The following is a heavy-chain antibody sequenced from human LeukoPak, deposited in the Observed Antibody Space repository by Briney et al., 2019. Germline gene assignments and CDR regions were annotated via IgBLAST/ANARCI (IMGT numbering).Heavy chain of an antibody. CDR1: GGTFISDA. J-gene: IGHJ4*02. Sequence: ASVKVSCKASGGTFISDAISWVRQAPGQGLEWMGMIYPRDGSTSYAQKFQGRVTVTRDTSTSTVHMELSGLRSEDTAVYYCARDQEGFDYWGQGTLVTVSS. CDR2: IYPRDGST. CDR3: ARDQEGFDY. V-gene: IGHV1-46*01.